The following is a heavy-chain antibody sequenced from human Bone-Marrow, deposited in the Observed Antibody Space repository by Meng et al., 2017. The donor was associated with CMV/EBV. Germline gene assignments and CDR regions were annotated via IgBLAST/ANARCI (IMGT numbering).Heavy chain of an antibody. CDR1: GYTFTGYY. Sequence: ASVKVSCKASGYTFTGYYMHWVRQAPGQGLEWMGWINPNSGGTNYAQKFLGRVTMTRDTSISTAYRELSRLRSDDTAVYYCATSSPAVNWFDPWGQGTLVTVSS. V-gene: IGHV1-2*02. J-gene: IGHJ5*02. CDR3: ATSSPAVNWFDP. CDR2: INPNSGGT. D-gene: IGHD6-6*01.